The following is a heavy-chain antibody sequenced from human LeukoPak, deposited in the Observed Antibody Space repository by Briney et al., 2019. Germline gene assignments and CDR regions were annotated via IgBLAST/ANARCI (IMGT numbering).Heavy chain of an antibody. CDR3: ARERREYFDY. V-gene: IGHV1-2*02. J-gene: IGHJ4*02. CDR1: GYTFTTYY. CDR2: INPNSGGT. Sequence: ASVKVSCKASGYTFTTYYIHWVRQAPGQGLEWMGLINPNSGGTNYAQKFQGRVTMTRDTSISTAYMELSRLRSDDTAVYYCARERREYFDYWGQGTLVTVSS.